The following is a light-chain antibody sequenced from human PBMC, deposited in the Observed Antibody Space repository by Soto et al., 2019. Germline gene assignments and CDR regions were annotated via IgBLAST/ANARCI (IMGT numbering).Light chain of an antibody. CDR2: ENN. J-gene: IGLJ1*01. V-gene: IGLV1-44*01. CDR1: ASNIGRDP. CDR3: AGWDGSLKGFV. Sequence: LTQPPSASGAPGQRVTISCSGSASNIGRDPVNWYQQVLGTAPKLLIYENNHRPSGVPDRFSGSKSGTSASLVISGLQSEDEAEYFCAGWDGSLKGFVFGTGTKVTVL.